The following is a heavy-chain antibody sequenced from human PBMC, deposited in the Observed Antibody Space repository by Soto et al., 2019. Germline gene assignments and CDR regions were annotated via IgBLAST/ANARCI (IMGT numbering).Heavy chain of an antibody. CDR2: ISGSGGST. J-gene: IGHJ6*03. Sequence: EVQLLESGGGLVQPGGSLRLSCAASGFTFRSYAMNWVRQAPGKGLEWVSAISGSGGSTYYSASVNGRFTISRDDSRSTLLLQMNSLRAEDTAFYYCARESEAEYGGYDSYYYYYIDVWGKGNTVIVTS. D-gene: IGHD4-17*01. V-gene: IGHV3-23*01. CDR1: GFTFRSYA. CDR3: ARESEAEYGGYDSYYYYYIDV.